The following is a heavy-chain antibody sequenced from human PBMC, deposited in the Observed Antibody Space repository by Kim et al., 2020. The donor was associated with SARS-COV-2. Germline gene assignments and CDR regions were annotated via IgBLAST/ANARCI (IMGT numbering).Heavy chain of an antibody. CDR3: TRGDYGDYVFDY. V-gene: IGHV3-49*03. CDR1: GFKFGDYT. D-gene: IGHD4-17*01. J-gene: IGHJ4*02. CDR2: VRSKAYGGTA. Sequence: GGSLRLSCIASGFKFGDYTMSWFRQAPGKGLEWVGFVRSKAYGGTAEKAASVKGRFFISRDDSESTAYLELNSLKIEEKGVYYCTRGDYGDYVFDYWGQG.